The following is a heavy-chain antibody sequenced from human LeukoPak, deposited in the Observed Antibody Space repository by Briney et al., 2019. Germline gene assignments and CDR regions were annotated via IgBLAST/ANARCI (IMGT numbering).Heavy chain of an antibody. CDR3: ARDMRVWGSYRYTRAFDI. CDR2: TSGSTNII. Sequence: GGSLRLSCAASGFTSSSYAMTWVRQAPGKGLEWVSYTSGSTNIIYYADSVKGRFTISRDNAKNSVYLQMNSLRPEDTAVYYCARDMRVWGSYRYTRAFDIWGQGTLVTVSS. J-gene: IGHJ3*02. CDR1: GFTSSSYA. V-gene: IGHV3-48*04. D-gene: IGHD3-16*02.